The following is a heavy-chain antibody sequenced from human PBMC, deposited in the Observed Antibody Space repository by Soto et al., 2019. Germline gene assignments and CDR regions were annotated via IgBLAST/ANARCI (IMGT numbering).Heavy chain of an antibody. CDR3: IKPGFSSSNWSPWFDS. V-gene: IGHV3-73*01. D-gene: IGHD6-13*01. Sequence: VGSLRLSCAASGFTFSVSGVHWVRQAPGKGLEWVGRIRSKSNNYATVYAPSVKGRFTISRDDSNSTAFLQMNSLKTEDTAVYYCIKPGFSSSNWSPWFDSWGQGILVTVSS. CDR2: IRSKSNNYAT. J-gene: IGHJ5*01. CDR1: GFTFSVSG.